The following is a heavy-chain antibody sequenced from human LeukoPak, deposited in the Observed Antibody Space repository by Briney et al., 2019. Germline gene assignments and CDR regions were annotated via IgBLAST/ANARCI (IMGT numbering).Heavy chain of an antibody. D-gene: IGHD3-3*01. Sequence: GGSLRLSCAASGFTFSSYAMSWVRQAPGKGLEWVSAISGSGGSTNYADSVKGRFTISRDNSKNTLYLQMNSLRAEDTAVYYCAKRLHNIWSGYDCWGQGTLVTVSS. J-gene: IGHJ4*02. CDR1: GFTFSSYA. V-gene: IGHV3-23*01. CDR2: ISGSGGST. CDR3: AKRLHNIWSGYDC.